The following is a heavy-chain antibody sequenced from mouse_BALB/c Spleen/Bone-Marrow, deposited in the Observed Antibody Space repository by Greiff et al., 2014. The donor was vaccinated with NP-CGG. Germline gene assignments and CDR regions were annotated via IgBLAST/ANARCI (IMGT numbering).Heavy chain of an antibody. D-gene: IGHD4-1*01. J-gene: IGHJ3*01. V-gene: IGHV1-69*02. CDR1: GYTFTSYW. CDR2: IYPSDSYT. Sequence: VQLQQSGAELVRPGASVKLSCKASGYTFTSYWINWVKQRPGQGLEWIGNIYPSDSYTNYNQKFKDKATLTVDKSSSTAYMQLSSPTSEDSAVYCCTTGTRFAYWGQGTLVTVSA. CDR3: TTGTRFAY.